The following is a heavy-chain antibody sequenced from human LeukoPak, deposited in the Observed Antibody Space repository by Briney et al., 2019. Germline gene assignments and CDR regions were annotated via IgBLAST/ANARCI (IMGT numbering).Heavy chain of an antibody. J-gene: IGHJ4*02. CDR2: IIPILGIA. CDR1: GGTFSSYA. D-gene: IGHD5-18*01. V-gene: IGHV1-69*04. Sequence: SVKVSCKAPGGTFSSYAISWVRQAPGQGLEWMGRIIPILGIANYAQKFQGRVTITADKSTSTVYMELSSLRSEDTAVYYCARGGVQLWLSSVYWGQGTLVTVSS. CDR3: ARGGVQLWLSSVY.